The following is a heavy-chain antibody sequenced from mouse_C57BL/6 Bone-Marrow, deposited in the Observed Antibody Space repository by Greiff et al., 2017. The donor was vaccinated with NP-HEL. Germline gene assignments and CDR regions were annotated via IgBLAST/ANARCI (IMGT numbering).Heavy chain of an antibody. CDR1: GFTFSSYA. CDR3: ARDTLVGYFYV. CDR2: ISDGGSYT. J-gene: IGHJ1*03. Sequence: EVQLVESGGGLVKPGGSLKLSCAASGFTFSSYAMSWVRQTPEKRLEWVATISDGGSYTYYPDNVKGRFTISRDNAKNNLYLQMSNLKSEDTAMYYCARDTLVGYFYVGGTGTTVTVTS. V-gene: IGHV5-4*01.